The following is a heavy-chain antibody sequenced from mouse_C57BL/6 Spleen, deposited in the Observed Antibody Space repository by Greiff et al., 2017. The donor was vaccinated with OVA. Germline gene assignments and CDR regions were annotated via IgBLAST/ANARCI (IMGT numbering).Heavy chain of an antibody. CDR3: ARSLYYYGSSSYWYFDV. V-gene: IGHV1-64*01. Sequence: QVQLQQPGAELVKPGASVKLSCKASGYTFTSYWMHWVKQRPGQGLEWIGMIHPNSGSANYNAKFKSKATLTVDKSSSTAYMQLSSLTSEDSAVYYCARSLYYYGSSSYWYFDVWGTGTTVTVSS. J-gene: IGHJ1*03. D-gene: IGHD1-1*01. CDR1: GYTFTSYW. CDR2: IHPNSGSA.